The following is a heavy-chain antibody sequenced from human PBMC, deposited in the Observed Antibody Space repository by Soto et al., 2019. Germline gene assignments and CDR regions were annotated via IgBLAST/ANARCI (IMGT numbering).Heavy chain of an antibody. CDR3: ATAGNYDSSGRDF. J-gene: IGHJ4*02. CDR1: GFTFTSSA. V-gene: IGHV1-58*01. D-gene: IGHD3-22*01. Sequence: SVKVSCKASGFTFTSSAVQWVRQARGQRLEWIGWIVVGSGNTNYAQKFQERVTITRDMSTSTAYMELSSLRSEDTAVYYCATAGNYDSSGRDFWGQGTLVTVSS. CDR2: IVVGSGNT.